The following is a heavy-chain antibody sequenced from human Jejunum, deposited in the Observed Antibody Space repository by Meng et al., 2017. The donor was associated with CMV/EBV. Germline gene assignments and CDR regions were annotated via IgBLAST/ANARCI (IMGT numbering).Heavy chain of an antibody. J-gene: IGHJ4*02. CDR1: GFTFSPDW. CDR3: ARGGGNTRFDY. CDR2: INQHGSEE. D-gene: IGHD3-16*01. V-gene: IGHV3-7*01. Sequence: VASGFTFSPDWMSWVRQTPWKGLEWVANINQHGSEESYVGSVKGRFTISRDNAKNSLYLQMNSLRAEDTAVYYCARGGGNTRFDYWGQGTLVTVSS.